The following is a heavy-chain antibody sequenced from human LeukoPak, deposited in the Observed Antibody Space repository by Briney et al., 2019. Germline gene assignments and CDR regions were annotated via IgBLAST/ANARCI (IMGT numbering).Heavy chain of an antibody. CDR2: IYNGGGT. CDR3: ASQVAGSSSQN. CDR1: GDSISSYY. J-gene: IGHJ4*02. V-gene: IGHV4-59*01. Sequence: PSETLSLTCTVSGDSISSYYWSWIRQPPGKGLEWIGYIYNGGGTKYNPSLTGRVTISVDTSKGHFFLRLTSVTAADAAVYYCASQVAGSSSQNWGQGTLVTVSS. D-gene: IGHD6-6*01.